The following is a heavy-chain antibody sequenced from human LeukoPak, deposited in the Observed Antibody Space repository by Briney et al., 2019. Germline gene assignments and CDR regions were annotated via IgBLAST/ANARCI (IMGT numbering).Heavy chain of an antibody. J-gene: IGHJ4*02. CDR2: IWYDGSNI. CDR3: ARGGMYYYGSGSLAFDY. D-gene: IGHD3-10*01. V-gene: IGHV3-33*01. Sequence: GRSLRLSCTASGFTFSSYGMHWVRQAPGKGLEWVAVIWYDGSNIYYADSVKGRFTISRDNPKKMLYMQMNSLRAEDTAVYYCARGGMYYYGSGSLAFDYWGQGTLVTVSS. CDR1: GFTFSSYG.